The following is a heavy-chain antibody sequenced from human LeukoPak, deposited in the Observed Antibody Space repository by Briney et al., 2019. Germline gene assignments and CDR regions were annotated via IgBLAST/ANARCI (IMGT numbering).Heavy chain of an antibody. CDR3: ARDRRLTYFDY. Sequence: GRSLRLSCAASGFNFRSYGMHWVRQAPGKGLEWVAVISYDGTNNYYVDSVKGRFTISRDNSKNTLYLQMNSLRAEDTAVYYCARDRRLTYFDYWGQGTLVTVSS. CDR2: ISYDGTNN. V-gene: IGHV3-30*03. CDR1: GFNFRSYG. D-gene: IGHD6-25*01. J-gene: IGHJ4*02.